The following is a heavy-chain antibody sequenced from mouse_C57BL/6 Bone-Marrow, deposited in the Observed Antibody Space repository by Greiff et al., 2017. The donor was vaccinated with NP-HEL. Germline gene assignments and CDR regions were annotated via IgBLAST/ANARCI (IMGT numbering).Heavy chain of an antibody. CDR2: IHPNSGST. CDR3: ARLGLSTPWLAY. D-gene: IGHD3-3*01. V-gene: IGHV1-64*01. J-gene: IGHJ3*01. Sequence: VQLQQPGAELVKPGASVKLSCKASGYTFTSYWMHWVKQRPGQGLEWIGMIHPNSGSTNYNEKFKSKATLTVDKSSSTAYMQLSSLTSEDSAVYYCARLGLSTPWLAYWGQGTRVTVSA. CDR1: GYTFTSYW.